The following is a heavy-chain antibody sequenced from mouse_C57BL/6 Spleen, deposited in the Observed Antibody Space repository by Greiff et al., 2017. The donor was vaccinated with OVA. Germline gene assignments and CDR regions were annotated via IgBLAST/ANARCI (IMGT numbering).Heavy chain of an antibody. Sequence: EVQVVESEGGLVQPGSSMKLSCTASGFTFSDYYMAWVRQVPEKGLEWVANINYDGSSTYYLDSLKSRFIISRDNAKNILYLQMSSLKSEDTATYYCARETAQATFDYWGQGTTLTVSS. D-gene: IGHD3-2*02. J-gene: IGHJ2*01. CDR1: GFTFSDYY. V-gene: IGHV5-16*01. CDR2: INYDGSST. CDR3: ARETAQATFDY.